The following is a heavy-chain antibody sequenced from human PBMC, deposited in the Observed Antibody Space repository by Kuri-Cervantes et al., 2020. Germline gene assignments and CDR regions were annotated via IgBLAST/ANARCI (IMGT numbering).Heavy chain of an antibody. CDR2: IKQDGSEK. J-gene: IGHJ4*02. CDR3: ARDIAVAGYYFDY. Sequence: GGSLSLSCAASGFTFSSYWMSWVRQAPGKGLEWVANIKQDGSEKYYVDSVKGRFTIARDNAKNSLYLQMNSLRAEDTAVYYCARDIAVAGYYFDYWGQGTLVTVSS. D-gene: IGHD6-19*01. V-gene: IGHV3-7*01. CDR1: GFTFSSYW.